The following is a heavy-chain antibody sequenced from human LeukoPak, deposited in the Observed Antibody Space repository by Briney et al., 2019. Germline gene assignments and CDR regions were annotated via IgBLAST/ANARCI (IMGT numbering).Heavy chain of an antibody. D-gene: IGHD3-3*01. V-gene: IGHV3-21*03. J-gene: IGHJ4*02. CDR2: ITSSSTYI. CDR1: GFTFSSHS. CDR3: ARDRVTIFGVVILDY. Sequence: GGSLRLSCAASGFTFSSHSMNWVRQAPGKGLEWVSCITSSSTYIYYADSLKGRFTISRDNAKNSLYLQMNSLRAEDTAVYYCARDRVTIFGVVILDYWGQGTLVAVSS.